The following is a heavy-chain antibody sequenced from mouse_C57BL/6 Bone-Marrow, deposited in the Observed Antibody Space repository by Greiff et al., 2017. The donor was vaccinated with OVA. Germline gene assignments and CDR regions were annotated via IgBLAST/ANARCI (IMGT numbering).Heavy chain of an antibody. Sequence: EVHLVESGGGLVQPGGSLKLSCAASGFTFSDYYMYWVRQTPEKRLEWVAYISNGGGSTYYPDTVKGRFTISRDNAKNTLYLQMSRLKSEDTAMYYCARNPYAMDYWGQGTSVTVSS. V-gene: IGHV5-12*01. CDR1: GFTFSDYY. CDR2: ISNGGGST. J-gene: IGHJ4*01. CDR3: ARNPYAMDY.